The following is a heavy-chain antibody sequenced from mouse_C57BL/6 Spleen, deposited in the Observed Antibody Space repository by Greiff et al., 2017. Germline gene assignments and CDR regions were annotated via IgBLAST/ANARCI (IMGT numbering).Heavy chain of an antibody. CDR2: IHPNSGST. J-gene: IGHJ1*03. V-gene: IGHV1-64*01. D-gene: IGHD1-1*01. CDR1: GYTFTSSW. CDR3: ARYYYGSRYWYFDV. Sequence: QVQLKQSGAELVKPGASVQLSCKASGYTFTSSWMHWVKQRPGQGLEWIGMIHPNSGSTNYNEKLKSKATLTVDKSSSTAYMQLSSLTSEDSAVYYCARYYYGSRYWYFDVWGTGTTVTVSS.